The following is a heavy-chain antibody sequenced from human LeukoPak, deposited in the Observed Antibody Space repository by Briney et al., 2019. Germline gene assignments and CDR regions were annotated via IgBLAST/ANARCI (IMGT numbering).Heavy chain of an antibody. CDR1: GGSISSGGYY. CDR3: ARANRIYGSGHYVFDY. D-gene: IGHD3-10*01. J-gene: IGHJ4*02. CDR2: IYYSGTT. V-gene: IGHV4-61*08. Sequence: SETLSLTCTVSGGSISSGGYYWSWIRQHPGKGLEWIGYIYYSGTTNYSPSLKSRVTISVDRSKNQFPLKLSSVTAADTAVYYCARANRIYGSGHYVFDYWGQGTLVTVSS.